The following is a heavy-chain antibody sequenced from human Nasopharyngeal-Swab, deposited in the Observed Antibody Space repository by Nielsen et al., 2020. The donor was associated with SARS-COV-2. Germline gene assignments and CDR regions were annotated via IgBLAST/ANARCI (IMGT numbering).Heavy chain of an antibody. D-gene: IGHD3-10*01. Sequence: GSLRLSCTVSGGSISSYYWSWIRQPPGKGLEWIGYIYYSGSTNYNPSLKSRVTISVDTSKNQFSLKLSSVTAADTAVYYCARHKVGSTMVRDDAFDIWGQGTMVTVSS. J-gene: IGHJ3*02. CDR1: GGSISSYY. CDR2: IYYSGST. V-gene: IGHV4-59*08. CDR3: ARHKVGSTMVRDDAFDI.